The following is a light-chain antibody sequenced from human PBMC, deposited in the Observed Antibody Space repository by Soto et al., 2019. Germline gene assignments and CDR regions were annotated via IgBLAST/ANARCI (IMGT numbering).Light chain of an antibody. V-gene: IGKV4-1*01. Sequence: DIVMTQSPDSLAVSLGERATINCKSSQSVLYSSNNKNYLAWYQQKQGQPPKLIIYWASTRESGVPDRFSGSGSGTDFTLTISSLQAEDGAVYYCQQYYSTPLTFGGGTKVEIK. J-gene: IGKJ4*02. CDR1: QSVLYSSNNKNY. CDR3: QQYYSTPLT. CDR2: WAS.